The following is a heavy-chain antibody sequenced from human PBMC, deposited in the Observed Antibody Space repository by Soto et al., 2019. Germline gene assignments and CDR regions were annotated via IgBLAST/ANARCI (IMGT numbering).Heavy chain of an antibody. Sequence: SETLSLTCAVSGGYISGGYYSWSWIRQPPGKGLEWIGFIYNSGSTYYNSSLKSRVTISVDRSKNHFFLNLTSVTAADTAVYYCARDPRYSYGPWFGELNGAFDIWGQGTMVTVSS. CDR3: ARDPRYSYGPWFGELNGAFDI. CDR1: GGYISGGYYS. D-gene: IGHD3-10*01. CDR2: IYNSGST. J-gene: IGHJ3*02. V-gene: IGHV4-30-2*01.